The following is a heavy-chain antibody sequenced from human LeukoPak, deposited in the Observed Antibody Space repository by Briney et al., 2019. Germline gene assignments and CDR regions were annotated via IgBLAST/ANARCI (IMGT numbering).Heavy chain of an antibody. J-gene: IGHJ4*02. CDR3: AKALCGGGSCYYFDY. Sequence: GGSLRLSCAASGFTFDDYAMHWVRQAPGKGLEWVSGISWNSGSIGYADSVKGRFTISRDNAKNSLYLQMNSLRAEDTALYYCAKALCGGGSCYYFDYWGQATLVTVSS. CDR2: ISWNSGSI. CDR1: GFTFDDYA. D-gene: IGHD2-15*01. V-gene: IGHV3-9*01.